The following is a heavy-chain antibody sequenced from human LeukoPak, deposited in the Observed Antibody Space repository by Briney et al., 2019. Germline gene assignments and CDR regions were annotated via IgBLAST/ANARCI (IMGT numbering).Heavy chain of an antibody. CDR1: GFTFRSFS. D-gene: IGHD1-7*01. CDR2: IASNTDGGTT. Sequence: GGSLRLSCAASGFTFRSFSMNWVRQAPGKGLEWVGRIASNTDGGTTDYAAPVKGRFTISRDDSKNALYLQMNSLKTEDTALYYCTTRTTTTIYWGQGTLVTVSS. CDR3: TTRTTTTIY. V-gene: IGHV3-15*04. J-gene: IGHJ4*02.